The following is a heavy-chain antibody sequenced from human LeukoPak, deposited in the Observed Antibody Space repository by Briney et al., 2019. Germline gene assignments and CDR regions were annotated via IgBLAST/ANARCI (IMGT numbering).Heavy chain of an antibody. CDR2: IIPIFGTA. CDR3: ARVSGYSGYDSTPSH. Sequence: ASVKVSCKASGGTFSSYAISWVRQAPGQGLEWMGGIIPIFGTANYAQKFQGRVTITTDESTSTAYMELSSLRSEETAVYYCARVSGYSGYDSTPSHWGQGTLVTVYS. CDR1: GGTFSSYA. V-gene: IGHV1-69*05. J-gene: IGHJ4*02. D-gene: IGHD5-12*01.